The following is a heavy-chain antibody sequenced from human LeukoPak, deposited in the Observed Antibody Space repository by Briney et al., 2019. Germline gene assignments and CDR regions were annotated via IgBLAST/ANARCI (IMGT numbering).Heavy chain of an antibody. J-gene: IGHJ4*02. V-gene: IGHV3-74*01. CDR2: IDTDGSNT. CDR1: GFTFSSYW. D-gene: IGHD1-7*01. CDR3: TRGGTTLDY. Sequence: GSLSLSCAASGFTFSSYWMHWVRQAPGKGLVWVSRIDTDGSNTAYADSVKGRFTISRDNAKNTLYLQMNSLRAEDTAVYYCTRGGTTLDYWGQGTLVTVSS.